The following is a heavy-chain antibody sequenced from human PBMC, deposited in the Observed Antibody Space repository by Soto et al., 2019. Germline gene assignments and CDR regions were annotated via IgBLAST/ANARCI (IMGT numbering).Heavy chain of an antibody. D-gene: IGHD6-13*01. V-gene: IGHV4-39*01. J-gene: IGHJ6*02. CDR2: IYYSGST. Sequence: LSETLSLTCTVSGGSISSSSYYWGWIRQPPGKGLEWIGSIYYSGSTYYNPSLKSRVTISVDTSKNQFSLKLSSVTAADTAVYYCARHGGGSSWYDGMDVWGQGTTVTGS. CDR1: GGSISSSSYY. CDR3: ARHGGGSSWYDGMDV.